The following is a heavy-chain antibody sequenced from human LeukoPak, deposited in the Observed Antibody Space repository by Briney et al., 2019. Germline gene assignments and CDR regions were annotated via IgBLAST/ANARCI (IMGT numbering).Heavy chain of an antibody. Sequence: ASVKVSCKSSGYTFTSYAMHWVRQAPGQGLEWMGWISAYNGNTNYAQKLQGRVTMTTDTSTSTAYMELRSPRSDDTAVYYCARGKDYSSSSGLDYWGQGTLVTVSS. CDR3: ARGKDYSSSSGLDY. D-gene: IGHD6-6*01. J-gene: IGHJ4*02. CDR1: GYTFTSYA. CDR2: ISAYNGNT. V-gene: IGHV1-18*01.